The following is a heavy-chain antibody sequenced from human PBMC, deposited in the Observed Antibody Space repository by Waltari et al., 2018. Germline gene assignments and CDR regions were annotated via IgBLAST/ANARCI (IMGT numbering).Heavy chain of an antibody. V-gene: IGHV1-69*05. CDR1: GDSFNISA. D-gene: IGHD3-22*01. Sequence: QVQLVQSGAEVRKPGSSVKVSCRSSGDSFNISAISWLRQAPGQGLEWMGGIMSLCGAAKYAQRLQGRVTISTDESTRTAYMELSSLRSDDTAVYYCARSPLSGYYVNYFDPWGQGTPVTVSS. CDR2: IMSLCGAA. CDR3: ARSPLSGYYVNYFDP. J-gene: IGHJ5*02.